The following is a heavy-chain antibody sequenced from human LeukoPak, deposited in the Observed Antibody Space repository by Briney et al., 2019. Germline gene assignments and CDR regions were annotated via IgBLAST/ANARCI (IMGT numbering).Heavy chain of an antibody. CDR3: ARGTGGMGIDY. CDR2: IFPSGGEI. Sequence: PGGSLRLSCAASGFTFSTFAMIWVRQPPGKGLEWVSSIFPSGGEIHYADSVRGRFTISRDNARNSLYLQMNSLRAEDTAVYYCARGTGGMGIDYWGQGTLVTVSS. D-gene: IGHD7-27*01. J-gene: IGHJ4*02. V-gene: IGHV3-21*01. CDR1: GFTFSTFA.